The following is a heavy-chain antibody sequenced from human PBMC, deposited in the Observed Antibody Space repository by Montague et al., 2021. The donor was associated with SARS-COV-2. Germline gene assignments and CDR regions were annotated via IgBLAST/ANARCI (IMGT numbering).Heavy chain of an antibody. CDR3: ARGTGYDYYFDC. CDR1: GGSISDYY. J-gene: IGHJ4*02. Sequence: SETLSLTCSVSGGSISDYYWNWIRQPPGKGLEWIGYIYYNTGITNYNPSLQSRVTISLDTSKNQFSLNLRSVTAADTALYFCARGTGYDYYFDCWGLGTLVTVSP. CDR2: IYYNTGIT. D-gene: IGHD5-12*01. V-gene: IGHV4-59*01.